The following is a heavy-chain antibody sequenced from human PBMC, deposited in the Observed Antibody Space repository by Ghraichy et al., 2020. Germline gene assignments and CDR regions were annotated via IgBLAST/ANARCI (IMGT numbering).Heavy chain of an antibody. CDR1: GFTFSSYA. CDR2: ISGSGGST. D-gene: IGHD3-16*02. CDR3: AKYGGVIHLGELSFPQPGSD. J-gene: IGHJ4*02. Sequence: GGSLRLSCAASGFTFSSYARSWVRQAPGKGLEWVSAISGSGGSTYYADSVKGRFTISRDNSKNTLYLQMNSLRAEDTAIYYCAKYGGVIHLGELSFPQPGSDWGQGTLVTVSS. V-gene: IGHV3-23*01.